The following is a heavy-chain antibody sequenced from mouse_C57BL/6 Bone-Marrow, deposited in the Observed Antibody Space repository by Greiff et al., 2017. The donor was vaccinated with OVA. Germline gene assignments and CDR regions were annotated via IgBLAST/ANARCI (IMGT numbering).Heavy chain of an antibody. J-gene: IGHJ3*01. V-gene: IGHV1-26*01. CDR2: INPNNGGT. CDR1: GYTFTDYY. CDR3: ARRDYDPGWFAY. Sequence: EVQLQQSGPELVKPGASVKISCKASGYTFTDYYMNWVKQSHGKSLEWIGDINPNNGGTSYNQKFKGKATLTVDKSSSTAYMELRSLTSEDSAVYYCARRDYDPGWFAYWGQGTLVTVSA. D-gene: IGHD2-4*01.